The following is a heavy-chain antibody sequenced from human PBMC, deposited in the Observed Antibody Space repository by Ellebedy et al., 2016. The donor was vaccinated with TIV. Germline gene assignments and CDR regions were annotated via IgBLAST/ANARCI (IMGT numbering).Heavy chain of an antibody. Sequence: PGGSLRLSCAASGFTFSSYWMSWVRQAPGKGLEWVANIKEVGIVKNYVDSVKGRFTISRDNAKNSLYLQMNSLRADDTAVYCCVRAVPIWFDPWGQGTLVTVSS. V-gene: IGHV3-7*01. J-gene: IGHJ5*02. CDR1: GFTFSSYW. CDR2: IKEVGIVK. CDR3: VRAVPIWFDP.